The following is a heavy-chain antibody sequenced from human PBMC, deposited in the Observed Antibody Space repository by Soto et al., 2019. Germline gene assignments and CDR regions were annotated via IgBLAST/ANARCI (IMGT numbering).Heavy chain of an antibody. V-gene: IGHV1-18*04. CDR3: ARDPLNYYDSSGYYSP. CDR2: ISAYNGNT. D-gene: IGHD3-22*01. CDR1: GYTFTSYG. J-gene: IGHJ5*02. Sequence: GASVKVSCKASGYTFTSYGISWVRQAPGQGLEWMGWISAYNGNTNYAQKLQGRVTMTTDTSTSTAYMELRSLRSDDTAVYYCARDPLNYYDSSGYYSPWGQGTLVTVSS.